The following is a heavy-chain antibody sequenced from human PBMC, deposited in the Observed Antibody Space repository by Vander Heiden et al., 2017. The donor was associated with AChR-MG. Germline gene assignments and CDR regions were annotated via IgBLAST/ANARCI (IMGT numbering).Heavy chain of an antibody. V-gene: IGHV3-23*01. Sequence: EVQLLESGGDLVQPGGSLRLSCAASGFRFSNYAMSWGRQAPGKGLEWVSGISNSGGSTYYADSVKGRFTISRDNSKNTLYLQVNSLRAEDTAVYYCAKGARGFCDSTSCYLGDYWGQGTLVTVPS. J-gene: IGHJ4*02. CDR1: GFRFSNYA. CDR2: ISNSGGST. D-gene: IGHD2-2*01. CDR3: AKGARGFCDSTSCYLGDY.